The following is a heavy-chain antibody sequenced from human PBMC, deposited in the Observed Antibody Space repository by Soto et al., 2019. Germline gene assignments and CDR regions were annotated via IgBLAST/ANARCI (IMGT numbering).Heavy chain of an antibody. CDR2: IYYSGST. J-gene: IGHJ5*02. CDR3: ARKKYHWNDVGWFDP. CDR1: GGSISSGGYY. Sequence: QVQLQESGPGLVKPSQTLSLTCTVSGGSISSGGYYWSWIRQHPGKGLEWIGYIYYSGSTYYNPSLKSRVTTXXDXSXXQFALKLSSVTAADTAVYYCARKKYHWNDVGWFDPWGQGTLVTVSS. D-gene: IGHD1-20*01. V-gene: IGHV4-31*03.